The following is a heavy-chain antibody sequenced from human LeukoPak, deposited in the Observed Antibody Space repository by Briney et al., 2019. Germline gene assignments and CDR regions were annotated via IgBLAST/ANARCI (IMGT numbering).Heavy chain of an antibody. CDR3: ARVGGSGSYYNPFDY. D-gene: IGHD3-10*01. J-gene: IGHJ4*02. V-gene: IGHV4-59*01. CDR2: IYYSGST. Sequence: SETLSLTCTVSGGSISSYYWSWIRQPPGKGLEWIGYIYYSGSTNYNPSLKSRVTISVDTSKNQFSLKLSSVTAADTAVYYCARVGGSGSYYNPFDYWAREPWSPSPQ. CDR1: GGSISSYY.